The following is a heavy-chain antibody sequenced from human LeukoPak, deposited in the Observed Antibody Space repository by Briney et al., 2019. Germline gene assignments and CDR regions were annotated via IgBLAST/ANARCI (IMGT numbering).Heavy chain of an antibody. CDR2: IKGDGSEK. CDR3: ARASSYYYASGSYLEGY. CDR1: GYTIGSYW. Sequence: GGFLRLSCTASGYTIGSYWMSWVRQTPGKGLEWVANIKGDGSEKYYVDSVKGRFTISRDNAKSSLYLQMNSLRAEDTAVYYCARASSYYYASGSYLEGYWGQGTLVTVSS. J-gene: IGHJ4*02. V-gene: IGHV3-7*04. D-gene: IGHD3-10*01.